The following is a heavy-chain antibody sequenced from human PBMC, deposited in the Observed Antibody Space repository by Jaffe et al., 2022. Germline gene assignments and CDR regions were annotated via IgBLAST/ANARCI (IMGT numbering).Heavy chain of an antibody. CDR3: ARSSVVVPSAIWM. J-gene: IGHJ4*02. V-gene: IGHV4-34*01. CDR1: GGSFSDYY. CDR2: INHSGST. Sequence: QVQLQQWGAGLLKPSETLSLTCAVYGGSFSDYYWNWIRQPPEKGLEWIGEINHSGSTKYNPSLKSRVTISIDTSKNQFSLKLSSVTAADTAVYYCARSSVVVPSAIWMWGLGTRVTVSS. D-gene: IGHD2-2*02.